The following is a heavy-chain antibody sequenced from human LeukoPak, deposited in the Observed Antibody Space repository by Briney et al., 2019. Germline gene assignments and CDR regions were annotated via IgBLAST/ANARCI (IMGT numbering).Heavy chain of an antibody. V-gene: IGHV4-39*01. CDR2: IYYSGST. Sequence: PSETLSLTCTVSGGSISSSSYYWGWIRQPPGKGLEWIGSIYYSGSTYYNPSLKSRVTISVDTSKNQFSLKLSSVTAADTAVYYCARGDYYGSGSKAFRAQRTGGDYWGQGTLVTVSS. CDR1: GGSISSSSYY. D-gene: IGHD3-10*01. J-gene: IGHJ4*02. CDR3: ARGDYYGSGSKAFRAQRTGGDY.